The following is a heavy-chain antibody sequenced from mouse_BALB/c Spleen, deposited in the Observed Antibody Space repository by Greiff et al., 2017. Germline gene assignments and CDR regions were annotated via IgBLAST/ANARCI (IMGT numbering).Heavy chain of an antibody. CDR1: GFHIKDTY. J-gene: IGHJ2*01. CDR2: IDPANGNT. V-gene: IGHV14-3*02. D-gene: IGHD2-3*01. CDR3: ARERDGYYYFDY. Sequence: EVQLQQSGAELVQPGASVKLSCTASGFHIKDTYMHWVKQRPEQGLEWIGRIDPANGNTKYDPKFQGKATITADTSSNTAYLQLSSLTSEDTAVYYSARERDGYYYFDYGGKGTTRTGSA.